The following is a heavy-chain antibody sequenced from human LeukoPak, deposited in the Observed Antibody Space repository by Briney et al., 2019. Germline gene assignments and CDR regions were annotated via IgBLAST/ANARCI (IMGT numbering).Heavy chain of an antibody. Sequence: ASVKVSCKASGYTFTDYYIHWVRQRQAPAQGREWMGRINPDSGGTNYAQKFQGRVTMTRDTSISTASMELSSLSSDDTAVYFCARRVGSSSGYSFDYWGQGTLVTVSS. CDR2: INPDSGGT. D-gene: IGHD5-12*01. CDR1: GYTFTDYY. CDR3: ARRVGSSSGYSFDY. J-gene: IGHJ4*02. V-gene: IGHV1-2*06.